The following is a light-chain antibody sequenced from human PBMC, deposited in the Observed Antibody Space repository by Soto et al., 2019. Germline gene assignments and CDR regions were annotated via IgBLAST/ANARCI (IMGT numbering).Light chain of an antibody. V-gene: IGLV1-47*01. CDR1: SSNIGSNY. J-gene: IGLJ1*01. Sequence: QSVLTQPPSASGSPGQRVTSSCSGSSSNIGSNYVYWYQHLPGMAPKLLVYRNNQRPSGVPDRFSGSKSGTSASLAISGLRSEDEADYYCAAWDDSLSGFVFGTGTKVTVL. CDR3: AAWDDSLSGFV. CDR2: RNN.